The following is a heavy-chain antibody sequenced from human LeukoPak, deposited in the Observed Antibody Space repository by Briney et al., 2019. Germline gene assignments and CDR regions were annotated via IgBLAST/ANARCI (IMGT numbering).Heavy chain of an antibody. CDR3: ATVWDCSSTSCAFDI. V-gene: IGHV1-24*01. Sequence: ASVKVSCKVSVYTLTELSMHWVRQAPGKGLEWMGGFDPEDGETIYAQKFQGRVTMTEDTSTDTAYMELSSLRSEDTAVYYCATVWDCSSTSCAFDIWGQGTMVTVSS. D-gene: IGHD2-2*01. J-gene: IGHJ3*02. CDR2: FDPEDGET. CDR1: VYTLTELS.